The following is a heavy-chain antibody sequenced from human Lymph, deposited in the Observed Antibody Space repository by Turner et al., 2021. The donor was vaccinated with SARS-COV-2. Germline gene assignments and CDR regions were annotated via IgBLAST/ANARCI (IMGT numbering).Heavy chain of an antibody. V-gene: IGHV4-34*01. CDR1: GGSFSGYY. J-gene: IGHJ2*01. CDR3: ARVWVRWWYFDL. CDR2: INHTGST. D-gene: IGHD7-27*01. Sequence: QVQLQQWGAGLLKPSETLSLTCAVYGGSFSGYYWSWIRQPPGKVLEWIGEINHTGSTNYNPSLKSRVTISVDTSKNQFSLKLSSVTAADTAVYYCARVWVRWWYFDLWGRGTLVTVSS.